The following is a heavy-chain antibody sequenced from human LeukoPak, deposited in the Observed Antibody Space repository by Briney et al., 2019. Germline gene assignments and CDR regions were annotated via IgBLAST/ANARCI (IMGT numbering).Heavy chain of an antibody. D-gene: IGHD1-26*01. Sequence: KTSETPSLTCTVSGASVGSAGYYWSWIRQPPGGGLEWIGYIYYIRNTNYNPSLKSRVTMSLDPSENQFSLKLNSVTAADTAVYYCARTQSQSGSYRYYFGYWGQGTLVTVSS. V-gene: IGHV4-61*08. CDR3: ARTQSQSGSYRYYFGY. CDR1: GASVGSAGYY. CDR2: IYYIRNT. J-gene: IGHJ4*02.